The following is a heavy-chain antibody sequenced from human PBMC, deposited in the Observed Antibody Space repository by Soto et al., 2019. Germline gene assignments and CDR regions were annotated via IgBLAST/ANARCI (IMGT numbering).Heavy chain of an antibody. CDR3: ARGRSTDY. Sequence: DVQLLESGGALARPGGPWGLPCPAFGSPLENIGLIWARQAPGKGLELVANIKEDGSDKTYVDSVKGRFTVSRDNTKDFLFLQMNSLRDEDTAVYYCARGRSTDYWGQGTLVIVSS. CDR2: IKEDGSDK. CDR1: GSPLENIG. J-gene: IGHJ4*02. V-gene: IGHV3-7*01.